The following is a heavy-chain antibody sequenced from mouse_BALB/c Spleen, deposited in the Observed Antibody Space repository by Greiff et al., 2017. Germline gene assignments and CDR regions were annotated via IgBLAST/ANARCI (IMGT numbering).Heavy chain of an antibody. CDR1: GFTFSDYY. V-gene: IGHV5-4*02. D-gene: IGHD2-1*01. CDR3: ARSYGNYGTWFAY. J-gene: IGHJ3*01. CDR2: ISDGGSYT. Sequence: EVMLVESGGGLVKPGGSLKLSCAASGFTFSDYYMYWVRQTPEKRLEWVATISDGGSYTYYPDSVKGRFTISRDNAKNNLYLQMSSLTSEDTAMYYCARSYGNYGTWFAYWGQGTLVTVSA.